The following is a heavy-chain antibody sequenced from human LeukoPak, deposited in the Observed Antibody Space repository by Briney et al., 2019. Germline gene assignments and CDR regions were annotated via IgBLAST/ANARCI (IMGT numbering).Heavy chain of an antibody. CDR3: AKDRGYGDYSGSDLDY. Sequence: GGSLRHSCAASGFTFSSYAMHWVRQAPGKGLEWVAVISYDGSNKYYADSVKGRFTISRDNSKNTLYLQMNSLRAEDTAVYYCAKDRGYGDYSGSDLDYWGQGTLVTVSS. J-gene: IGHJ4*02. CDR2: ISYDGSNK. V-gene: IGHV3-30-3*02. D-gene: IGHD4-17*01. CDR1: GFTFSSYA.